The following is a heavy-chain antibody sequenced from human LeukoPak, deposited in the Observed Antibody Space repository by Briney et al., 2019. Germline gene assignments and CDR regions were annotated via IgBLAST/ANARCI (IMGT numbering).Heavy chain of an antibody. V-gene: IGHV4-39*07. CDR3: ARQIGTFTWDWGNCWFGP. D-gene: IGHD3-16*01. Sequence: SETLSLTCTVSGGSISSSSYYWGWIRQPPGKGLEWIGSIYYSGSTYYNPSLKSRVTISVDTSKNQFSLKLSSVTAADTAVYYWARQIGTFTWDWGNCWFGPRGQGTPVTVSS. J-gene: IGHJ5*02. CDR1: GGSISSSSYY. CDR2: IYYSGST.